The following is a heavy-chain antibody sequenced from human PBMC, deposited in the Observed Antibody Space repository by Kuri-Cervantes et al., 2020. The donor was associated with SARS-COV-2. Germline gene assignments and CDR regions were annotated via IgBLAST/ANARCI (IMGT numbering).Heavy chain of an antibody. CDR1: GGSISSYY. V-gene: IGHV4-4*07. CDR2: IYTSGST. CDR3: AKREQYSSSWGDVDY. J-gene: IGHJ4*02. D-gene: IGHD6-13*01. Sequence: GSLRLSCTVSGGSISSYYWSWIRQPAGKGLEWIGRIYTSGSTNYNPSLKSRVTMSVDTSKNQFSLKLSSVTATDTAVYYCAKREQYSSSWGDVDYWGQGTLVTVSS.